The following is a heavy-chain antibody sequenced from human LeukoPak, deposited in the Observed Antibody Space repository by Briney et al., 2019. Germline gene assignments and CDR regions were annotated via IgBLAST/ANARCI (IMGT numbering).Heavy chain of an antibody. D-gene: IGHD6-19*01. J-gene: IGHJ3*02. Sequence: SQTLSLTCAISGDSVSSNSAAWTWIGQSPSRGLEWLGRTYYSSKWYNDYAVSVKSRITINPDTSKNQFSLQLNSVTPEDTALYYCARGAVAVRNAFDIWGQGTMVTVSS. CDR2: TYYSSKWYN. CDR3: ARGAVAVRNAFDI. V-gene: IGHV6-1*01. CDR1: GDSVSSNSAA.